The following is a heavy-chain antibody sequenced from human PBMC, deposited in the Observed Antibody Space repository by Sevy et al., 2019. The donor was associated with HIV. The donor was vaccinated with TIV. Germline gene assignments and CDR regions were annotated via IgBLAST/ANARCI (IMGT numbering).Heavy chain of an antibody. D-gene: IGHD1-26*01. Sequence: GGSLRLSCTPSGFTFGDYTMTWVRQAPGKGLEWVAFIRGKPYGGTTEYAASVKGRFSISRDDPKSIAYLQMNSLKIEDTGVYYCTRVEGAADWGMDVWGQGTTVTVSS. V-gene: IGHV3-49*04. CDR1: GFTFGDYT. CDR2: IRGKPYGGTT. J-gene: IGHJ6*02. CDR3: TRVEGAADWGMDV.